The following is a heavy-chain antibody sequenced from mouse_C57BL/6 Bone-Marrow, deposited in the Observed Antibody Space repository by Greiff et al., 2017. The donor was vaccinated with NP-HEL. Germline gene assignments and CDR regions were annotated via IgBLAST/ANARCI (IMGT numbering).Heavy chain of an antibody. J-gene: IGHJ4*01. Sequence: EVKLMESGGGLVKPGGSLKLSCAASGFTFSSYAMSWVRQTPEKRLEWVATISDGGSYTYYPDNVKGRFTISRDNAKNNLYLQMSHLKSEDTAMYYCARVNSTHWGQGTSVTVSS. CDR1: GFTFSSYA. V-gene: IGHV5-4*03. CDR3: ARVNSTH. D-gene: IGHD2-5*01. CDR2: ISDGGSYT.